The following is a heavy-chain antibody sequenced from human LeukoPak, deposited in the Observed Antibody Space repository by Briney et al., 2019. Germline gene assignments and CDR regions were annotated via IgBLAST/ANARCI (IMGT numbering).Heavy chain of an antibody. CDR2: VIPIYGTP. J-gene: IGHJ6*02. CDR3: ARDHWGIVENGYDYFYYDMDV. D-gene: IGHD7-27*01. V-gene: IGHV1-69*05. Sequence: SVKVSCTASGGSFSTSGFSWVRQAPGQGLEWMGGVIPIYGTPSYAQKFQGRVTITTDESTSTAYMELSSLRSEDTAVYYCARDHWGIVENGYDYFYYDMDVWGQGTTVTVSS. CDR1: GGSFSTSG.